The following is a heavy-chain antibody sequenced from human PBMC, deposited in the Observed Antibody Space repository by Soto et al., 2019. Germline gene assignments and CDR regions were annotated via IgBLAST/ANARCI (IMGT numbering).Heavy chain of an antibody. D-gene: IGHD5-18*01. CDR3: ARDTAMALPDA. CDR2: INPYNGNT. Sequence: QVQLVQSGTEVKKPGASVKVSCKASGYTFTSYAISWVRQAPGQGLEWMGWINPYNGNTNYAQKLQGRVAMTTDTSTSTAYMELRSLRSDDTAVYYCARDTAMALPDAWGQGTLVTVSS. J-gene: IGHJ4*02. V-gene: IGHV1-18*01. CDR1: GYTFTSYA.